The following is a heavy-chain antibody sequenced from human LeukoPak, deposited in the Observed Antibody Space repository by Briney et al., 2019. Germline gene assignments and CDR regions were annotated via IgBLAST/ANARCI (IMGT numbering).Heavy chain of an antibody. J-gene: IGHJ5*02. V-gene: IGHV1-2*02. CDR2: INPNSGGT. CDR1: GYTFTGYY. CDR3: ARLLGYCSGGSCHTNWFDP. D-gene: IGHD2-15*01. Sequence: ASVTVSCKASGYTFTGYYMHWVRQAPGQGLEWMGWINPNSGGTNYAQKFQGRVTMTRDTSISTAYMELSRLRSDDTAVYYCARLLGYCSGGSCHTNWFDPWGQGTLVTVSS.